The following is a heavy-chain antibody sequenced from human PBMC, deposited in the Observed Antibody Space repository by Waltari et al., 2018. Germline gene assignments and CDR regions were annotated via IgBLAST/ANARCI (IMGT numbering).Heavy chain of an antibody. CDR1: GYTFTSYD. CDR2: MNPNSGNT. D-gene: IGHD3-3*01. J-gene: IGHJ6*02. Sequence: QVQLVQSGAEVKKPGASVKVSCKASGYTFTSYDINWVRQATGQGIEWMGWMNPNSGNTGYAQKFQGRVTITRNTSISTAYMELSSLRSEDTAVYYCARSGGVEYYYYYYGMDVWGQGTTVTVSS. V-gene: IGHV1-8*03. CDR3: ARSGGVEYYYYYYGMDV.